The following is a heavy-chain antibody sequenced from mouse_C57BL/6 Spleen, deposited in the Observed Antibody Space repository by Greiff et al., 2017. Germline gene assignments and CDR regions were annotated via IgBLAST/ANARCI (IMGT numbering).Heavy chain of an antibody. V-gene: IGHV1-82*01. CDR1: GYAFRRSW. Sequence: VQGVESGPELVKPGASVTISCKASGYAFRRSWMNWVKQRPGKGLEWIGRIYPGDGDTNYNGKFKGKATLTADKSSSTAYMQLSSLTSEDSAVYFCARADYAGGFAYWGQGTLVTVSA. D-gene: IGHD2-4*01. J-gene: IGHJ3*01. CDR2: IYPGDGDT. CDR3: ARADYAGGFAY.